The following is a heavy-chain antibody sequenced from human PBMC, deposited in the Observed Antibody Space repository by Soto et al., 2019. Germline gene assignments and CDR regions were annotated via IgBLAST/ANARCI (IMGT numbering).Heavy chain of an antibody. CDR3: ARHLTGQLPHYYGMDV. CDR1: GYSFTSYW. D-gene: IGHD2-2*01. Sequence: PGESLKISCKGSGYSFTSYWIGWVRQMPGKGLEWMGIIYPGDSDTRYSPSFQGQVTISADKSISTAYLQWSSLKASDTAMYYCARHLTGQLPHYYGMDVWGQGTTVTVSS. V-gene: IGHV5-51*01. J-gene: IGHJ6*02. CDR2: IYPGDSDT.